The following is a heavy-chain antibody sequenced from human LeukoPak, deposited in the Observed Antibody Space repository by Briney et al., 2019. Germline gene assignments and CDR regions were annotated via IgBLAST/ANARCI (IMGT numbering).Heavy chain of an antibody. CDR3: ASREVLRLGFVRTDAFDI. Sequence: PGESLKISCKGSGYSFTSYWIGWVRQMPGKGLEWMGIIYPGDSDTRYSPSFQGQVTISADKSISTAYLQWSSLKASDTAMYYCASREVLRLGFVRTDAFDIWGQGTMVTVSS. V-gene: IGHV5-51*01. D-gene: IGHD3-3*01. J-gene: IGHJ3*02. CDR1: GYSFTSYW. CDR2: IYPGDSDT.